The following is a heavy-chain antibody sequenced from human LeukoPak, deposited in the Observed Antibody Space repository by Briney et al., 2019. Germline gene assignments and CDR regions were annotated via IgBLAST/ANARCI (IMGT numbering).Heavy chain of an antibody. V-gene: IGHV4-39*07. D-gene: IGHD6-13*01. CDR1: GGSISSSSYY. Sequence: KPSETLSLTCTGSGGSISSSSYYWGWIRQPPGKGLEWIGSIYYSGSTYYNPSLKSRVTISVDTSKNQFSLKLSSVTAADTAVYYCVKTRDGYSSSWFPMSYFDYWGQGTLVTVSS. CDR3: VKTRDGYSSSWFPMSYFDY. CDR2: IYYSGST. J-gene: IGHJ4*02.